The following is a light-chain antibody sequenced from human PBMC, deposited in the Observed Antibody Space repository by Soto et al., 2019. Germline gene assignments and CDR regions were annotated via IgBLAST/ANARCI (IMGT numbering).Light chain of an antibody. Sequence: EIVLTQSPGTLSLSPGERATLSCRASQNVDTNYLAWYQQKPGQAPRLLIYGASTRATGIPARFSGSGSGTEFTLTISSLQSEDFEIYYCQQYNNWPITFGQGTRLEIK. CDR2: GAS. CDR1: QNVDTN. V-gene: IGKV3-15*01. CDR3: QQYNNWPIT. J-gene: IGKJ5*01.